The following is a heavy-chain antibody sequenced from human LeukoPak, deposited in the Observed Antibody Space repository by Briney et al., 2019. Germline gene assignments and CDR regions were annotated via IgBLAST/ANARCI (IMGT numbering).Heavy chain of an antibody. CDR3: ARDLRDIVVSFYMDV. J-gene: IGHJ6*03. V-gene: IGHV3-30*02. D-gene: IGHD2-2*01. CDR2: IRYDGSNK. Sequence: GGSLRLSCTASGFTFSSYGMHWVRQAPGKGLEGVAFIRYDGSNKYYADSVKGRFTISRDNSKNTLYLQMNSLRAEDTAVYYCARDLRDIVVSFYMDVWGKGTTVTVSS. CDR1: GFTFSSYG.